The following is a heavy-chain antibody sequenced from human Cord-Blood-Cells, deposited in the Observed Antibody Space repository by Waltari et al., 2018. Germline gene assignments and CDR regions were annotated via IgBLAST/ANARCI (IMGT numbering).Heavy chain of an antibody. Sequence: QLQLQESGPGLVKPSETLSLTCTVSGGSISSSSYYWGWIRQPPGKGLEWIGRIYYGGSPYYNPSLKSRVTISVDTSKNQFSLKLSSVTAADTAVYYCATMLYYDILTGYFDYWGQGTLVTVSS. CDR2: IYYGGSP. CDR1: GGSISSSSYY. CDR3: ATMLYYDILTGYFDY. V-gene: IGHV4-39*01. D-gene: IGHD3-9*01. J-gene: IGHJ4*02.